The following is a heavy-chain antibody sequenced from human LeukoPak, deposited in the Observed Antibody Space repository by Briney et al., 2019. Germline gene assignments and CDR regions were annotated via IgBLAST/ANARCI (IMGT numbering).Heavy chain of an antibody. V-gene: IGHV3-30*18. Sequence: PGGSLRLTCAAYGFTFSSYGMQWVRQAPGKGLEWMAVISHDGTVQHYADSVKGRFTISRDNSDNTLYLQMNSLRDEDTAMYYCAKEGTAMASSYFDYWGQGTLLTVSS. CDR2: ISHDGTVQ. CDR3: AKEGTAMASSYFDY. J-gene: IGHJ4*02. D-gene: IGHD5-18*01. CDR1: GFTFSSYG.